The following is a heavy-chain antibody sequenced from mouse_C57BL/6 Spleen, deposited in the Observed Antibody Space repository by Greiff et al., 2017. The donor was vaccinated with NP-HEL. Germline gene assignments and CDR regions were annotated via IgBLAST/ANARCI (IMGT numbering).Heavy chain of an antibody. Sequence: QVQLQQPGAELVKPGASVKMSCKASGYTFTSYWITWVKQRPGQGLEWIGDIYPGSGSTNYNEKFKSKATLTVDTSSSTAYMQLSSLTSEDSAVYYCARSRGLRREAMDYWGQGTSVTVSS. CDR2: IYPGSGST. D-gene: IGHD2-4*01. J-gene: IGHJ4*01. V-gene: IGHV1-55*01. CDR3: ARSRGLRREAMDY. CDR1: GYTFTSYW.